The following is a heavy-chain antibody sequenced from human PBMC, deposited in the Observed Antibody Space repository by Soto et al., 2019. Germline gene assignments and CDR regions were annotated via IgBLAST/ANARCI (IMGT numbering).Heavy chain of an antibody. CDR1: GYTFTSYG. CDR2: ISAHNGNT. Sequence: QVHLVQSGAEVKKPGASVKVSCKGSGYTFTSYGITWVRQVPGQGLEWMGWISAHNGNTNYAQKLQGRVTVTRDTSTSTAYMELRSLRSDDMAVYYCARGRYGDYWGQGALVTVSS. J-gene: IGHJ4*02. V-gene: IGHV1-18*03. D-gene: IGHD1-1*01. CDR3: ARGRYGDY.